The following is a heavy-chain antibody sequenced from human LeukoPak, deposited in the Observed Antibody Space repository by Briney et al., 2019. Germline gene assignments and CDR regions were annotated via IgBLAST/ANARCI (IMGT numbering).Heavy chain of an antibody. D-gene: IGHD3-16*01. J-gene: IGHJ4*02. Sequence: PGRSLRLSCAASGFTFSSYGMHWVRQAPGKGLEWVAVISYDGSNKYYADSVKGRFTISRDNSKNTLYLQMNSLRAEDTAVYYCAKERSHLINYFDYWGQGTLVTVSS. V-gene: IGHV3-30*18. CDR2: ISYDGSNK. CDR3: AKERSHLINYFDY. CDR1: GFTFSSYG.